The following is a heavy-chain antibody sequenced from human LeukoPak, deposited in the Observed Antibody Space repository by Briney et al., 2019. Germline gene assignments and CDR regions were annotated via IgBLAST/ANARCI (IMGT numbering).Heavy chain of an antibody. Sequence: GASVRVSCKASGYTFTGYYMHWVRQAPGQGLEWMGWINPNSGDTNYVQKFQGRVTMTRDTSITTAYMELSRLRSDDTAVYYCARTLTVGAAEYFQHWDQGTLVTVSS. D-gene: IGHD1-26*01. CDR1: GYTFTGYY. CDR3: ARTLTVGAAEYFQH. J-gene: IGHJ1*01. V-gene: IGHV1-2*02. CDR2: INPNSGDT.